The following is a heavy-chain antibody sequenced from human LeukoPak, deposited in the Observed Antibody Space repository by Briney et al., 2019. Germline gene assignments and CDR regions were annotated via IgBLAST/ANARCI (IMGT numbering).Heavy chain of an antibody. Sequence: GSLRLSCAASGFTFSSYTMHWVRQAPAKGLEWLAVISYDGSNEHYADSVKGRLTISRDNSKNTLYLQMNSLRGDDTAVYYCASEVNYYYGMDVWGQGTAVTVSS. CDR3: ASEVNYYYGMDV. V-gene: IGHV3-30-3*01. J-gene: IGHJ6*02. CDR2: ISYDGSNE. CDR1: GFTFSSYT.